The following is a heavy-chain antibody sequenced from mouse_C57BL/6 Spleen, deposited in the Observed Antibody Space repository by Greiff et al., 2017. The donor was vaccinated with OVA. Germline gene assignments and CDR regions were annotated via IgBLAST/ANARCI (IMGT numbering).Heavy chain of an antibody. D-gene: IGHD3-3*01. CDR1: GFPITSGYY. CDR2: ITHSGET. J-gene: IGHJ1*03. Sequence: VQLVESGPGLVKPSQSLFLTCSITGFPITSGYYWIWIRQSPGKPLEWMGYITHSGETFYNPSLQSPISITRETSKNQFFLQLNSVTTEDTAMYYCAGDKGDGYFDVWGTGTTVTVSS. CDR3: AGDKGDGYFDV. V-gene: IGHV12-3*01.